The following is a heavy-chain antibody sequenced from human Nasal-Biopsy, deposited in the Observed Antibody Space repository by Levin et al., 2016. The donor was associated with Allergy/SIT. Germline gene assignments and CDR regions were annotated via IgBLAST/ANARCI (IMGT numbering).Heavy chain of an antibody. J-gene: IGHJ4*02. V-gene: IGHV3-7*05. D-gene: IGHD2-15*01. CDR2: MEPRGGEE. CDR3: ARGGDGYCRSSSCRYFEN. CDR1: GFSLNDYW. Sequence: GESLKISCAASGFSLNDYWMNWVRQAPGKGLEWVANMEPRGGEENYVDSVKGRFTISRDSSKEMLFLQMNDLRDDDTAVYYCARGGDGYCRSSSCRYFENWGQGTLVTVSS.